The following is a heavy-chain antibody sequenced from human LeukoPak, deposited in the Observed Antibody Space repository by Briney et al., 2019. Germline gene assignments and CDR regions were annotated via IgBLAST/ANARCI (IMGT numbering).Heavy chain of an antibody. CDR2: ISSSSSTI. Sequence: GGSLRLSCAASGLTFSSYSMNWVSQAPGKGLEWVSYISSSSSTIYYADSVKGRFTISRDNAKNSLYLQMNSLRVEDTAVYYCARDPGYGDYAVDYWGQGTLVTVSS. V-gene: IGHV3-48*01. D-gene: IGHD4-17*01. J-gene: IGHJ4*02. CDR1: GLTFSSYS. CDR3: ARDPGYGDYAVDY.